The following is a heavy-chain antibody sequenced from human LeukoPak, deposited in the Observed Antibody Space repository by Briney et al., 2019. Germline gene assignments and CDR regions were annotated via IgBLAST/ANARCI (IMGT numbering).Heavy chain of an antibody. CDR1: GGSISSYY. D-gene: IGHD2-15*01. V-gene: IGHV4-59*01. Sequence: SETLSLTCTVSGGSISSYYWSWIRQPPGKGLEWIGYIYYSGSTNYNPSLKSRVTISVDTSKNQFSLKLSSVTAADTAVYYCARGGMVAATPNNWFDPWGQGTLVTVSS. J-gene: IGHJ5*02. CDR2: IYYSGST. CDR3: ARGGMVAATPNNWFDP.